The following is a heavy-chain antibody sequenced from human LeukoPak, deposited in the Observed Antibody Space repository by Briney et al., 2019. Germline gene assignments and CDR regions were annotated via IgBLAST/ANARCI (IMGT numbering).Heavy chain of an antibody. CDR2: MNPNSGNT. J-gene: IGHJ5*02. Sequence: ASVKVSCKASGYTFTSYDINWVRQATGQGLEWMGWMNPNSGNTGYAQKFQGRVTMTRNTSISRAYMELSSLRSEDTAVYYCARGATYSSSWYWFDPWGKGTLVNVSS. CDR3: ARGATYSSSWYWFDP. D-gene: IGHD6-13*01. V-gene: IGHV1-8*01. CDR1: GYTFTSYD.